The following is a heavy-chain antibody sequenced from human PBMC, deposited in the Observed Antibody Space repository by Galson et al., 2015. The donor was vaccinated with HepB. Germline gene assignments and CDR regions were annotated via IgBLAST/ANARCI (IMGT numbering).Heavy chain of an antibody. CDR2: ISSSSSTI. CDR3: AREGIGEMATLGSYFDY. V-gene: IGHV3-48*02. J-gene: IGHJ4*02. Sequence: SLRLSCAASGFTFSSYSMNWVRQAPGKGLEWVSYISSSSSTIYYADSVKGRFTISRDNAKNSLYLQMNSLRDEDTAVYYCAREGIGEMATLGSYFDYWGQGTLVTVSS. CDR1: GFTFSSYS. D-gene: IGHD5-24*01.